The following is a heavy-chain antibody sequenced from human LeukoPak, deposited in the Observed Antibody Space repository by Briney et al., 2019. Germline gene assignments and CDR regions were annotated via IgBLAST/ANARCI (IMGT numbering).Heavy chain of an antibody. CDR1: GFTFNSYV. Sequence: PGGSLRLSCAASGFTFNSYVMSWVRQAPGKGLEWVSAINGGGGNTYYADSVKGRFTISRDNSKNMVYLQMNSLRADDTAIYYCAKSVVVITFRFDHWGQGALVTVSS. CDR3: AKSVVVITFRFDH. CDR2: INGGGGNT. J-gene: IGHJ4*02. V-gene: IGHV3-23*01. D-gene: IGHD2-15*01.